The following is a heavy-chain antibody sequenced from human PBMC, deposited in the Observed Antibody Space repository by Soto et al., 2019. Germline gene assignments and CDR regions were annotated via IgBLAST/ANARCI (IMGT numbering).Heavy chain of an antibody. CDR2: ISWDGGST. D-gene: IGHD4-17*01. Sequence: PGGYLILSWAASGFTFDDYTMHWVRQAPGKGLEWVSLISWDGGSTYYADSVKGRFTISRDNSKNSLYLQMNSLRTEDTALYYCAKEMGNLTTVYGMDGWGQGTKVTLS. CDR1: GFTFDDYT. V-gene: IGHV3-43*01. J-gene: IGHJ6*02. CDR3: AKEMGNLTTVYGMDG.